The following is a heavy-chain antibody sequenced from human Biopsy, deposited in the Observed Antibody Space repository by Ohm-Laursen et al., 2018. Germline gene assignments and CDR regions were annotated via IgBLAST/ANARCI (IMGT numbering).Heavy chain of an antibody. Sequence: TLSLTCTVSGGSISNNNYYWGWIRQPPGKGLEWIGSIFYRGSTHYKPSLKSRVNISVDTSKNQFSLKLNSVTAADTAVFYCARDYDTSGYYYVSWGQGTLVTVSS. V-gene: IGHV4-39*01. CDR2: IFYRGST. J-gene: IGHJ5*02. D-gene: IGHD3-22*01. CDR3: ARDYDTSGYYYVS. CDR1: GGSISNNNYY.